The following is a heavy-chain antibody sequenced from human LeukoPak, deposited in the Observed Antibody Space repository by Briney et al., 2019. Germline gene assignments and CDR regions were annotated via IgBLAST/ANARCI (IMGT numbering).Heavy chain of an antibody. CDR1: GGSFSGYY. CDR3: ARSLGWYWAYNWFDP. CDR2: INHSGST. V-gene: IGHV4-34*01. J-gene: IGHJ5*02. D-gene: IGHD2-8*02. Sequence: SETLSLTCAVYGGSFSGYYWSWIRQPPGKGLEWIGEINHSGSTNYNPSLKSRVTISVDTSKNQFSLKLSSVTAADTAVYYCARSLGWYWAYNWFDPWGQGTLVTVSS.